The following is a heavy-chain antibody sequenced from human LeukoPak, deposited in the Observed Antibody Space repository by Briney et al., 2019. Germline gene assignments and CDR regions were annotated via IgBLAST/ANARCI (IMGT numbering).Heavy chain of an antibody. CDR2: INHSGST. Sequence: SETLSLTCAVYGGSFSGYYWSWVRQPPGKGLEWLGEINHSGSTNYNPSLKSRVTISVDTSKNQFSLKLSSVTAADTAVYYCARGTTVPYFDYWGQGTLVTVSS. J-gene: IGHJ4*02. V-gene: IGHV4-34*01. CDR3: ARGTTVPYFDY. CDR1: GGSFSGYY. D-gene: IGHD4-17*01.